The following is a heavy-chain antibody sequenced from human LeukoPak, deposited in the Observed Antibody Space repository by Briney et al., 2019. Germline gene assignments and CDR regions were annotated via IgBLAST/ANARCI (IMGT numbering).Heavy chain of an antibody. CDR3: TTGSSGGST. J-gene: IGHJ5*02. CDR1: GFTFSNYW. V-gene: IGHV3-15*01. Sequence: GGSLRLSCAASGFTFSNYWMSWGRQAPGRGLEWVGHIKSKTDGGATDYGAPVKGRFTISRDDSKNTLYLQMNSLKTEDTAVDYYTTGSSGGSTWGQGTLVTVSS. D-gene: IGHD6-19*01. CDR2: IKSKTDGGAT.